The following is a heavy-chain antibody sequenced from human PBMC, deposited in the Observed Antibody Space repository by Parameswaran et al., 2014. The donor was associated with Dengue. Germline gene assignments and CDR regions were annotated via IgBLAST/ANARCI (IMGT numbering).Heavy chain of an antibody. V-gene: IGHV3-21*01. Sequence: VRQAPGKGLEWVSSISSSSSYIYYADSVKGRFTISRDNAKNSLYLQMNSLRAEDTAVYYCAREQRITMVRGVISYYYYYMDVWGKGTTVTVSS. D-gene: IGHD3-10*01. J-gene: IGHJ6*03. CDR2: ISSSSSYI. CDR3: AREQRITMVRGVISYYYYYMDV.